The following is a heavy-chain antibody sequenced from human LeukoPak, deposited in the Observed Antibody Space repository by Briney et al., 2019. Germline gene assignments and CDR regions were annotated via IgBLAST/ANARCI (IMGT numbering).Heavy chain of an antibody. CDR1: GYTFTSYA. D-gene: IGHD1-26*01. J-gene: IGHJ6*02. CDR3: ARDGRPRGYYYGMDV. Sequence: ASVKVSCKASGYTFTSYAMHWVRLAPGQRLEWMGWINAGNGNTKYSQKFQGRVTITRDTSASTAYMELSSLRSEDTAVYYCARDGRPRGYYYGMDVWGQGTTVTVSS. V-gene: IGHV1-3*01. CDR2: INAGNGNT.